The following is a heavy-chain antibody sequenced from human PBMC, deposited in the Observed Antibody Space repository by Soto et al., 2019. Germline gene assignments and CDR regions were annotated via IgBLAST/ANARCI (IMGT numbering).Heavy chain of an antibody. CDR2: IFSSGST. V-gene: IGHV4-4*07. D-gene: IGHD5-12*01. CDR3: AREGSYSAYNFAHGIQLWSFDF. CDR1: VGSINTFY. J-gene: IGHJ4*02. Sequence: SETLSLTCTVSVGSINTFYGIWVRQPAGKGLEWIGRIFSSGSTSFNPSLESRVAMSVDTSKNHFSLNLSSVTAADMAVYYCAREGSYSAYNFAHGIQLWSFDFWGQGALVTVSS.